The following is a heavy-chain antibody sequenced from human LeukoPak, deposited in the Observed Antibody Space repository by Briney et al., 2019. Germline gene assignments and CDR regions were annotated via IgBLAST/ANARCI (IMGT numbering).Heavy chain of an antibody. CDR2: IYYSGST. J-gene: IGHJ4*02. CDR1: GGSISSYY. V-gene: IGHV4-59*01. Sequence: PSETLSLTCTVSGGSISSYYWSWIRQPPGKGLESIGYIYYSGSTNSNPSLKSRVTISVDTPKNRFSLKLSSVTAADTAVYYCARDKGSGYFDYWGQGTLVTVSS. CDR3: ARDKGSGYFDY. D-gene: IGHD3-10*01.